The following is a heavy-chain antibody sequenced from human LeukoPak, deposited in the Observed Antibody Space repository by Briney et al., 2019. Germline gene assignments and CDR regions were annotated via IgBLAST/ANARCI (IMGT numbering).Heavy chain of an antibody. CDR2: IRSKANDHAT. CDR3: TRRLMTTVNDY. V-gene: IGHV3-73*01. Sequence: PGGSLRLSCAASGFTFSGSAMHWVRQSPGKGLEWVGRIRSKANDHATAYAASVRGRFTISRDDSKNTAYLQMNSLKTEDTAVYYCTRRLMTTVNDYWGRGTLVTVSS. J-gene: IGHJ4*02. CDR1: GFTFSGSA. D-gene: IGHD4-17*01.